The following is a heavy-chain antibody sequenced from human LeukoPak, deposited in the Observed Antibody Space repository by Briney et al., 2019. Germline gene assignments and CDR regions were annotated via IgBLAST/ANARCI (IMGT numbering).Heavy chain of an antibody. CDR3: ARGLVALWGWFDP. CDR2: MNPNSGNT. V-gene: IGHV1-8*01. J-gene: IGHJ5*02. D-gene: IGHD5-12*01. Sequence: ASVKVSCKASGYTFTSYDINWVRQATGQGLEWMGWMNPNSGNTGYAQKFQGRVTMTRNTSISTAYMELSSLRSEDTAVYYCARGLVALWGWFDPWDQGTLVTVSS. CDR1: GYTFTSYD.